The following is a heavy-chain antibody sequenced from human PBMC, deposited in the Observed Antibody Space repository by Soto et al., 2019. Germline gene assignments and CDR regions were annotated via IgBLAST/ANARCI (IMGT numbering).Heavy chain of an antibody. CDR2: ISKDGNDQ. V-gene: IGHV3-30*18. J-gene: IGHJ4*02. CDR3: AKDRWEFTRYFDS. CDR1: GFTFSTYA. Sequence: QVQLVESGGGVVQPGTSLRLSCAASGFTFSTYAMHWVRQAPGKGLEWVAMISKDGNDQYYADSVKGRFTVSRDNSKNTVSLQIHSLRPEDTAVYYCAKDRWEFTRYFDSGGQGTLVTVSS. D-gene: IGHD1-26*01.